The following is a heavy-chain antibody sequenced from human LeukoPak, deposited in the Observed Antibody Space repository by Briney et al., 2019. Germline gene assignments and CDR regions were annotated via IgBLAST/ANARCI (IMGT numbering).Heavy chain of an antibody. V-gene: IGHV1-46*01. CDR2: INPSGGST. CDR1: GYTFTSYY. D-gene: IGHD5-12*01. J-gene: IGHJ6*02. CDR3: ARDPGLPPAHYYYGMDV. Sequence: SVKVSCKASGYTFTSYYMHWVRQAPGQGLEWMGIINPSGGSTSYAQKFQGRVTMTRDTSTSTVYMELSSLRSEDTAVYYCARDPGLPPAHYYYGMDVWGQGTTVTVSS.